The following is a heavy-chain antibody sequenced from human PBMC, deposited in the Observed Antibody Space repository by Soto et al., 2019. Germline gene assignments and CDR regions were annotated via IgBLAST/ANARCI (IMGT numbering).Heavy chain of an antibody. CDR3: ARAVMIFGVVIKGGGDAFDI. Sequence: SETLSLTCTVSGCSISSYYWSWIRQPPGKGLEWIGYIYYSGSANYNPSLKSRVTISVDTSKNQFSLKLSSVNAADTAVYYCARAVMIFGVVIKGGGDAFDIWGQGTMVTVSS. J-gene: IGHJ3*02. D-gene: IGHD3-3*01. CDR2: IYYSGSA. V-gene: IGHV4-59*08. CDR1: GCSISSYY.